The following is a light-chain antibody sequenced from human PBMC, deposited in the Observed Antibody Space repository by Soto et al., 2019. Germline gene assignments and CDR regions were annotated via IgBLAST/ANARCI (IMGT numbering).Light chain of an antibody. V-gene: IGKV1D-12*01. CDR3: QQGNSFQFT. CDR1: QGISNW. CDR2: AAS. J-gene: IGKJ3*01. Sequence: IKMTQSPSSVSASVGDRFSITCRASQGISNWLAWYQQKPGRAPKLLIYAASSLQSGVSSRFSGSGSGTDFTLTISSLQPEDFATYYCQQGNSFQFTFDPGTKVDIK.